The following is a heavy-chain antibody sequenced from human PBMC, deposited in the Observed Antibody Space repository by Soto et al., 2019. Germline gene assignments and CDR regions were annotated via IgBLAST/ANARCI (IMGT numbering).Heavy chain of an antibody. CDR2: IHYTGTT. CDR3: ARVFPHGYSDF. J-gene: IGHJ4*02. Sequence: QVHLQESGPGLVKPSETLSLTCIVSGGSTSNNYWSWIRQPPGKGLEWIGYIHYTGTTKYNPSLKSRVTISVDTSKNQFSLKLTSVTPGDTAIYYCARVFPHGYSDFWGQGILVTVSS. D-gene: IGHD6-25*01. CDR1: GGSTSNNY. V-gene: IGHV4-59*01.